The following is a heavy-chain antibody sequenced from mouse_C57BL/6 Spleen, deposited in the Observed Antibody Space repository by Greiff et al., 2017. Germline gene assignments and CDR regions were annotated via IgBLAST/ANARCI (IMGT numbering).Heavy chain of an antibody. D-gene: IGHD2-4*01. CDR1: GYAFSSSW. V-gene: IGHV1-82*01. Sequence: VQLQQSGPELVKPGASVKISCKASGYAFSSSWMNWVKQRPGKGLEWIGRIYPGDGDTNYNGKFKGKATLTADTSSSTAYMQLSSLTSEDSAVYCCARRDYDAGDYYAMDYWGQGTSVTVSS. CDR2: IYPGDGDT. J-gene: IGHJ4*01. CDR3: ARRDYDAGDYYAMDY.